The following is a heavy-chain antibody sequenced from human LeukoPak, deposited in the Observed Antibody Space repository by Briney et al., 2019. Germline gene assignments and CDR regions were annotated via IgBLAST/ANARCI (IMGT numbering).Heavy chain of an antibody. CDR2: ISYDGSNK. V-gene: IGHV3-30-3*01. CDR1: GFTFSSYA. Sequence: GSLILSCAASGFTFSSYAMHWVRQAPGKGLEWVAVISYDGSNKYYADSVKGRFTISRDNSKNTLYLQMNSLRAEDTAVYYCARDWGSLDYWGQGTLVTVSS. CDR3: ARDWGSLDY. J-gene: IGHJ4*02. D-gene: IGHD2-15*01.